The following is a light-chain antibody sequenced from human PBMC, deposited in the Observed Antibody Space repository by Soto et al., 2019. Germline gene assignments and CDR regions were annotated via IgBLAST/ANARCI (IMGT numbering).Light chain of an antibody. CDR3: SSYAGNNNFVV. CDR1: SSDVGSYNL. CDR2: EGS. J-gene: IGLJ2*01. V-gene: IGLV2-14*02. Sequence: QSALTQPASVSGSPGQSITISCTGTSSDVGSYNLVSWYQQHPGKAPKLMIYEGSKRPSGVSNRFSGSKSDNTASLTVSGLQAEDEADYYCSSYAGNNNFVVFGGGTQLTVL.